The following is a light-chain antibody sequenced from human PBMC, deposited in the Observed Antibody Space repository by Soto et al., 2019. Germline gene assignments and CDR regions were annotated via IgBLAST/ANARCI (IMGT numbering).Light chain of an antibody. CDR1: QGVSTS. CDR3: QQLKSYPWT. J-gene: IGKJ1*01. Sequence: IQLTQSPSSLSASVGDRVTIICRASQGVSTSLAWYQQKPGEAPKXLIYAASTLQSGVPSRFSGRGSGTDLTITIRNLKPEDFETDYCQQLKSYPWTFGQGTKVDI. V-gene: IGKV1-9*01. CDR2: AAS.